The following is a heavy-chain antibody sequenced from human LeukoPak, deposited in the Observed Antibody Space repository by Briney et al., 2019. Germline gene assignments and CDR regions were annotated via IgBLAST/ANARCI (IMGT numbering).Heavy chain of an antibody. V-gene: IGHV4-4*02. Sequence: PSGTLSLTCAVSGGSISSSNWWSWVRQPPGKGLEWIGEIYHSGSTNYNPSLKSRVTISVDKSKNQFSLKLSSVTAADTAVYYCARLTYYYGSGSHQFDYWGQGTLVTVSS. CDR2: IYHSGST. D-gene: IGHD3-10*01. CDR1: GGSISSSNW. CDR3: ARLTYYYGSGSHQFDY. J-gene: IGHJ4*02.